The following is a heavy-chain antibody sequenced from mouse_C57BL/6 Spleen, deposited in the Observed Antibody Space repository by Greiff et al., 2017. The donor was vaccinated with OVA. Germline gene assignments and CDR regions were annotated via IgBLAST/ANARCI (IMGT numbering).Heavy chain of an antibody. D-gene: IGHD2-3*01. V-gene: IGHV5-16*01. CDR3: ARDGSGYSGLAY. CDR1: GFTFSDYY. CDR2: INYDGSST. J-gene: IGHJ3*01. Sequence: DVKLVESEGGLVQPGSSMKLSCTASGFTFSDYYMPWVRQVPEKGLEWVANINYDGSSTYYLDSLKSRFIISRDNAKNILYLQMSSLKSEDTATYYCARDGSGYSGLAYWGQGTLVTVSA.